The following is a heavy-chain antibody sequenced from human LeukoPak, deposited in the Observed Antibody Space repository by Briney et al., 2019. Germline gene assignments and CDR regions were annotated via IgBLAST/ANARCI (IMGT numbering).Heavy chain of an antibody. D-gene: IGHD3-22*01. Sequence: GGSLRLSCAASGFTFSMYGMHWVRQAPGRGLEWVALIWYDGRNKYYADSVKVGFTFSRDNSKNTLSLKLNSLRDEDTAVYYCARDGGSSGYHDALDIWGQGTMVTVSA. J-gene: IGHJ3*02. CDR3: ARDGGSSGYHDALDI. CDR2: IWYDGRNK. V-gene: IGHV3-33*01. CDR1: GFTFSMYG.